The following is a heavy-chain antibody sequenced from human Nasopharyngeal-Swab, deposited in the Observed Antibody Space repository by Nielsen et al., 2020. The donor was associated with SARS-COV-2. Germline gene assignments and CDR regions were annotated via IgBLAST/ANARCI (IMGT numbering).Heavy chain of an antibody. Sequence: GSLRLSCAVYGGSFSGYYWSWIRQPPGKGLAWIGEINHSGSTNYNPSLKSRVTISVDTSKNQFSLKLSSVTAADTAVYYCARALKSYDYWGQGTLVTVSS. CDR3: ARALKSYDY. D-gene: IGHD3-16*02. CDR1: GGSFSGYY. V-gene: IGHV4-34*01. CDR2: INHSGST. J-gene: IGHJ4*02.